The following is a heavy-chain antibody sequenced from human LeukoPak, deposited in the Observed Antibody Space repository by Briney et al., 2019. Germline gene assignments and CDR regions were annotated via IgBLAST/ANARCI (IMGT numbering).Heavy chain of an antibody. CDR2: LIPIFGTA. CDR1: GGTFSSYA. J-gene: IGHJ3*02. Sequence: SVKVSCKASGGTFSSYAISWVRQAPGQGLEWMGGLIPIFGTANYAQKFQGRVTITADESTSTAYMELSSLRSEDTAVYYCARGKGYYDSSGYYSDAFDIWGQGTMVTVSS. CDR3: ARGKGYYDSSGYYSDAFDI. D-gene: IGHD3-22*01. V-gene: IGHV1-69*01.